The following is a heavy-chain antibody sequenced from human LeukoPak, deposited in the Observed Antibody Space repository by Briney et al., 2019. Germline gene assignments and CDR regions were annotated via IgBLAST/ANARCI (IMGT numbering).Heavy chain of an antibody. D-gene: IGHD4-17*01. CDR3: AKGSNYGDYSLHFDY. Sequence: GGSLRLSCAASGFTFSSYAMSWVRQAPGKGLEWVPAISGSGGSTYYADSVKGRFTISRDNSKNTLYLQMNSLRAEDTAVYYCAKGSNYGDYSLHFDYWGQGTLVIVSS. J-gene: IGHJ4*02. CDR2: ISGSGGST. CDR1: GFTFSSYA. V-gene: IGHV3-23*01.